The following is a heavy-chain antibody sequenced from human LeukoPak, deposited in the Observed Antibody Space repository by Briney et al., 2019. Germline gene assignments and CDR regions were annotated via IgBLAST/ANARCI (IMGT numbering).Heavy chain of an antibody. CDR2: ISSDGRTT. Sequence: GSLRLSCAASGFTFSYNWMHWVRQAPGKGLVWVSRISSDGRTTHYADSEKGRFTISRDSAKNTLFLQMNDLRAEDTAVYYCLGYYSGSPNWGQGTLVTVSS. CDR3: LGYYSGSPN. CDR1: GFTFSYNW. J-gene: IGHJ4*02. D-gene: IGHD3-10*01. V-gene: IGHV3-74*01.